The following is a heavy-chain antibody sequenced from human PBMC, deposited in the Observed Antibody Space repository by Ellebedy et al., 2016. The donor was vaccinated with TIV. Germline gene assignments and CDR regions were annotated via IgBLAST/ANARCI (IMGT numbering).Heavy chain of an antibody. Sequence: GESLKISCAASGFTFSSYAMHWVRQAPGKGLEWVAVISYDGSNKYYADSVKGRFTISRDNSKNTLYLQMNSLRAEDTAVYYCARVRDVYYDFWSLEYWGQGTLVTVSS. CDR2: ISYDGSNK. V-gene: IGHV3-30-3*01. CDR1: GFTFSSYA. D-gene: IGHD3-3*01. J-gene: IGHJ4*02. CDR3: ARVRDVYYDFWSLEY.